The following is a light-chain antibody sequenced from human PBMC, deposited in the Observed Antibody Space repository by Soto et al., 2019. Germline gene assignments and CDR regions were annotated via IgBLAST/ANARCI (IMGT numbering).Light chain of an antibody. CDR2: DAS. V-gene: IGKV1-5*01. CDR3: QQFHSFSRT. J-gene: IGKJ1*01. Sequence: DIQMTQSPSTLSASLGDRVTITCRASQNINSWLAWYQQKPGKAPNLLIYDASTLEGGVPSRFSGSGSGTEFTLTISSLQPEDFATYYCQQFHSFSRTFGQGTKVDI. CDR1: QNINSW.